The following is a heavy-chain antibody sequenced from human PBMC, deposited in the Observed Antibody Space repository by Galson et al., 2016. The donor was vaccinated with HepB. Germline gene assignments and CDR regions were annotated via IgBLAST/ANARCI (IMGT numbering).Heavy chain of an antibody. CDR1: GDSISSGTYY. D-gene: IGHD5/OR15-5a*01. CDR2: IYYSGTT. J-gene: IGHJ5*02. CDR3: AREIYDLMRGSLSRFDP. Sequence: TLSLTCTVSGDSISSGTYYWSWIRQHPGKGLEWIGNIYYSGTTHYNPSLKSRVTISVNTSKNQFSLNLNSVTAADTAVYYCAREIYDLMRGSLSRFDPWGQGTLVTVSS. V-gene: IGHV4-31*03.